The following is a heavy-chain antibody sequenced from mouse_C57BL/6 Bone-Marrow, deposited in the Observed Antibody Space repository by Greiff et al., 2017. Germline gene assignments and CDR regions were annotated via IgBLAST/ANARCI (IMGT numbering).Heavy chain of an antibody. CDR1: GYTFTNYW. CDR2: IYPGGGYP. CDR3: ARCLITTVVATDWYFDV. V-gene: IGHV1-63*01. Sequence: VQLQQSGAELVRPGTSVKMSCKASGYTFTNYWIGWAKQRPGHGLAWIGDIYPGGGYPNYNEKFKGKATLTADKSSSTAYMQFSSLTSEDSANYYCARCLITTVVATDWYFDVWGTGTTVTVAS. J-gene: IGHJ1*03. D-gene: IGHD1-1*01.